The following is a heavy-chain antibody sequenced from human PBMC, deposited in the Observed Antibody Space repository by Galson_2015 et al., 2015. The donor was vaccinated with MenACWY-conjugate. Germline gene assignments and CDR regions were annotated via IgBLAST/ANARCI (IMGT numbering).Heavy chain of an antibody. Sequence: SLRLSCAASGFTFSSYRMNWVRQAPGKGLEWVSSISSSSSYIYYADSVKGRFTISRDNAKNSLYLQMNSLRAEDTAVYYCARDRGYYDSSGYYSPLPFDYWGQGTLVTVSS. V-gene: IGHV3-21*01. CDR2: ISSSSSYI. D-gene: IGHD3-22*01. CDR1: GFTFSSYR. CDR3: ARDRGYYDSSGYYSPLPFDY. J-gene: IGHJ4*02.